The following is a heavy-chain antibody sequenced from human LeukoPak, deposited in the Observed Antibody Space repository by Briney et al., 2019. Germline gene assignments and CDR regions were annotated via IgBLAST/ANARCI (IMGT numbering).Heavy chain of an antibody. V-gene: IGHV3-30*02. CDR2: IRYDGINK. D-gene: IGHD3-10*01. CDR1: GFTFSTHG. Sequence: GGSLRLSCAASGFTFSTHGMHWVRQAPGKGREGVAFIRYDGINKYYADSVKGRFTISRDNSKNTLYLQMNSLRAEDTAVYYCAKSRGSGLFDYWGQGTLVTVAS. CDR3: AKSRGSGLFDY. J-gene: IGHJ4*02.